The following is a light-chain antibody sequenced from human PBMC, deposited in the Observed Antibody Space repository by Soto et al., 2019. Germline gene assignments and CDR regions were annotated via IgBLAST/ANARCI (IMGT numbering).Light chain of an antibody. J-gene: IGLJ1*01. V-gene: IGLV2-8*01. CDR1: SSDVGAFNY. Sequence: QSALTQPPSASGSPGRSVTITCTGTSSDVGAFNYVSWYQQHPGKAPKLIIFEINKRPSGVPDRFSGSKSGNTASLTVSGLQAEDEAEYYCSSYAGSNIYVFGGGTKVTVL. CDR2: EIN. CDR3: SSYAGSNIYV.